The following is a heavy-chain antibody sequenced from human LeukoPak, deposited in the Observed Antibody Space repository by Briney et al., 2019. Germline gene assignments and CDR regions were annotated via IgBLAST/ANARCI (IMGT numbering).Heavy chain of an antibody. J-gene: IGHJ3*02. CDR1: GGSISSYY. Sequence: PSETLSLTCTVSGGSISSYYWSWIRQPAGKGLEWIGRIYTSGSTNYNPSLKSRVTMSVDTSKNQFSLKLSSVTAADTAVYYCARDPSTIAVDDAFDIWGQGTMVTVSS. V-gene: IGHV4-4*07. CDR2: IYTSGST. D-gene: IGHD6-19*01. CDR3: ARDPSTIAVDDAFDI.